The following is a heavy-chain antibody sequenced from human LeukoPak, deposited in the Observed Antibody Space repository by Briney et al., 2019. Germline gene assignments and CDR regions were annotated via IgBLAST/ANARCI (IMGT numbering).Heavy chain of an antibody. CDR2: IIPIFGTA. D-gene: IGHD6-19*01. J-gene: IGHJ6*02. CDR3: ARSNGLPYSSGWYENYYYGMDV. CDR1: GGTFSSYA. Sequence: SVKVSCKASGGTFSSYAISWVRQAPGQGLEWMGGIIPIFGTANYAQKFQGRVTITTDESTSTAYMELSSLRSEDTAVYYCARSNGLPYSSGWYENYYYGMDVWGQGTTVTVSS. V-gene: IGHV1-69*05.